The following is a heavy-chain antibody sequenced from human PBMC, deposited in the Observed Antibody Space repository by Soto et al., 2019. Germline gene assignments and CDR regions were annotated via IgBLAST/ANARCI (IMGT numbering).Heavy chain of an antibody. D-gene: IGHD2-15*01. CDR3: AKRRGAGGHFDY. CDR1: GFTFSTYA. Sequence: EVELLESGGGLVQTEGSLRLSCAASGFTFSTYAMGWVRQAPGKGLEWVSVVSSGGGTHYADSVKGRFTVSRDNSKNTLSLQMNSLSADDTAVYYCAKRRGAGGHFDYWGQGALVTVSS. J-gene: IGHJ4*02. V-gene: IGHV3-23*01. CDR2: VSSGGGT.